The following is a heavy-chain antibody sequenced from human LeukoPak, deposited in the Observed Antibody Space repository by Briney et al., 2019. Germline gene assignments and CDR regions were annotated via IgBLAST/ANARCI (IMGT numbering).Heavy chain of an antibody. J-gene: IGHJ4*02. Sequence: GGSLRLSCAASGFSFRSFAMSWVRQAPGKGLEWVSGISDSGGDTRYTDSVKGRFTISRDNSRNTLYLQMNSLRAEDTAVYYCAKRVPYSSSSVYFDSWGQGTLVTVSS. CDR2: ISDSGGDT. D-gene: IGHD6-6*01. CDR3: AKRVPYSSSSVYFDS. V-gene: IGHV3-23*01. CDR1: GFSFRSFA.